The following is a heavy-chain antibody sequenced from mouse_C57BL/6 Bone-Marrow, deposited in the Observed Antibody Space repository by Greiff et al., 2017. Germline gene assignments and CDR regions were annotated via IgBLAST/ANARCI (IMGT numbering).Heavy chain of an antibody. V-gene: IGHV8-8*01. CDR1: GFSLSTFGMG. Sequence: QVTLKESGPGILQPSQTLSLTCSFSGFSLSTFGMGVGWIRQPSGKGLVWLAHIWWDDDKYYNPALKSRLTISKDTSKNQVFLKIATVDTADTATYYCARMIGYPGDYFDYWGQGTTLTVSS. D-gene: IGHD2-2*01. J-gene: IGHJ2*01. CDR3: ARMIGYPGDYFDY. CDR2: IWWDDDK.